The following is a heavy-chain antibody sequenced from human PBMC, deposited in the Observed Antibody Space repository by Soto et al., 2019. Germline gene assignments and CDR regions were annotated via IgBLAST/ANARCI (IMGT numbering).Heavy chain of an antibody. Sequence: GGSLRLSCAASGFTLSGYAMDWVRQAPGKGLEYVSGISSNGVGTYYANSVKGRFTISRDNAKNSLYLQMNSLRAEDTAVYYCASGSGYWYNWFDPWGQGTLVTVSS. CDR1: GFTLSGYA. D-gene: IGHD3-10*01. J-gene: IGHJ5*02. CDR3: ASGSGYWYNWFDP. CDR2: ISSNGVGT. V-gene: IGHV3-64*04.